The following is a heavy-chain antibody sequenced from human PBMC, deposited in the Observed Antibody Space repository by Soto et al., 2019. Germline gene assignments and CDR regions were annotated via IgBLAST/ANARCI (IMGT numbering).Heavy chain of an antibody. J-gene: IGHJ2*01. D-gene: IGHD4-17*01. CDR3: AHRRDYGDYGGWYFDL. CDR2: IYWDDDK. Sequence: QITLKESGPTLVKPTQTLTLTCTFSGFSLSTSGVGVGWIRQPPGKALEWLALIYWDDDKRYSPSLKSRLTITXXTXKXXVVLTMTTMDPVDTATYYCAHRRDYGDYGGWYFDLWGRGTLVTVSS. V-gene: IGHV2-5*02. CDR1: GFSLSTSGVG.